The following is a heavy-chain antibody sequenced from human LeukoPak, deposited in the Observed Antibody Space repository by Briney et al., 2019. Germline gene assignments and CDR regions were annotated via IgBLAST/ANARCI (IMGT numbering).Heavy chain of an antibody. CDR3: ARGGEGPHQPFDY. D-gene: IGHD7-27*01. CDR2: INPSGGST. CDR1: GYTFTSNY. V-gene: IGHV1-46*01. Sequence: GASVKVSCKASGYTFTSNYIHWVRQAPGQGLEWLGVINPSGGSTTYAQKFQGRVTMTRDTSTSTVYMDLYSLRSEDTAVYYCARGGEGPHQPFDYWGQGTLVTVSS. J-gene: IGHJ4*02.